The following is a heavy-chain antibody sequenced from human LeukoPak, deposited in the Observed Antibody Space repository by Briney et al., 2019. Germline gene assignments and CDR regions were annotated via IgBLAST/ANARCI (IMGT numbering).Heavy chain of an antibody. CDR1: GVSTSDSY. V-gene: IGHV4-59*08. J-gene: IGHJ4*02. CDR3: AGHRFASPLDS. CDR2: IFHAGDS. Sequence: PSETLSLTCTVSGVSTSDSYWSWIRQPPGKGLEWIGYIFHAGDSHHNPSFRSRVSISLDTSKDQISLRLTSVTAADTAVYYCAGHRFASPLDSWGQGTLVTVSS. D-gene: IGHD3-10*01.